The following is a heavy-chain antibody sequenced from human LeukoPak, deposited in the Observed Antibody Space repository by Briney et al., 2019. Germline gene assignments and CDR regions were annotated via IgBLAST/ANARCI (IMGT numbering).Heavy chain of an antibody. CDR3: ARGTAAGSTFDI. V-gene: IGHV6-1*01. J-gene: IGHJ3*02. D-gene: IGHD6-13*01. CDR2: TYYRSKWYT. CDR1: GDSVSRNTAA. Sequence: SQTLSLTCAISGDSVSRNTAAWNWIRQSSSRGLEWLGRTYYRSKWYTDYAVSVRSRITFNPDTSRNQFSLLLNSVSPEDTAVYYCARGTAAGSTFDIWGQGTMVTVSS.